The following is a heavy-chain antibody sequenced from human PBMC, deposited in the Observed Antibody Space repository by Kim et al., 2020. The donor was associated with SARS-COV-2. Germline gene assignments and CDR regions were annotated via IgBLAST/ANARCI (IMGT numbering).Heavy chain of an antibody. V-gene: IGHV1-24*01. J-gene: IGHJ4*02. Sequence: ASVKVSCKFSGYSLRDFSIHWVRQAPGKGLEWLGGLDPEDDETLSAEKFQGRVTMTEDTSTDSAYMELSSLTSDDTAMYFCTTVEFFYDRTGFYFDSWGQGTLVTVSS. CDR1: GYSLRDFS. CDR2: LDPEDDET. CDR3: TTVEFFYDRTGFYFDS. D-gene: IGHD3-9*01.